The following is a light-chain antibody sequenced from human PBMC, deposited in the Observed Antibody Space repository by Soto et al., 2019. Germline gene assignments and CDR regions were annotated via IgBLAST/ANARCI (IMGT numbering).Light chain of an antibody. V-gene: IGKV1-5*03. CDR2: KAS. J-gene: IGKJ1*01. CDR3: QHYNSYSEA. Sequence: DNQMTQSPSTLSESVGDRVTITCRASQTISSWLAWYQQKPGKAPKLLIYKASTLKSGVPSRFSGSGSGTEFTLTISSLQPDDFATYYCQHYNSYSEAFGQGTKVDI. CDR1: QTISSW.